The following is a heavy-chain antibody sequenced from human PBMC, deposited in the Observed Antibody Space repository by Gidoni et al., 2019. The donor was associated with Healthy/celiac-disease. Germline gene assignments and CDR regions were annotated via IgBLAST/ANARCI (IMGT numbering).Heavy chain of an antibody. CDR2: ISGSGGST. CDR1: GFTFSSYA. D-gene: IGHD2-15*01. J-gene: IGHJ4*02. CDR3: AKAVVVVAAYDY. V-gene: IGHV3-23*01. Sequence: EVQLLESGGGLVQHGGSLRLSCAASGFTFSSYAMSWVRQAPGKGLEWVSAISGSGGSTYYADSVKGRFTISRDNYKNTLYLQMNSLRAEDTAVYYCAKAVVVVAAYDYWGQGTLVTVSS.